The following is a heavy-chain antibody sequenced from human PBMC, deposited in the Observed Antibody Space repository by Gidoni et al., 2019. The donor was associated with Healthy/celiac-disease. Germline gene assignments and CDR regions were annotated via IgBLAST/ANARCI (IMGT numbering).Heavy chain of an antibody. D-gene: IGHD2-2*02. J-gene: IGHJ6*02. Sequence: QVTLKESGPVLVKPTETLTLTCTVSGFSLSNARMGVSWIRQPPGKALEWLAHIFSNDEKSYSTSLKSRLTISKDTSKSQVVLTMTNMDPEDTATYYCARTYLYCSSTSCYTGGAYYYYGMDVWGQGTTVTVSS. CDR2: IFSNDEK. CDR1: GFSLSNARMG. CDR3: ARTYLYCSSTSCYTGGAYYYYGMDV. V-gene: IGHV2-26*01.